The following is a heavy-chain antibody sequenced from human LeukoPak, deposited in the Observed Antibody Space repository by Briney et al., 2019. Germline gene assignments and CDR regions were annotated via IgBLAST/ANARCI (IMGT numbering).Heavy chain of an antibody. CDR3: ARGEDFDY. J-gene: IGHJ4*02. Sequence: GASVKVSCKASGYTFTSYAISCVRQAPGQGLEWMGWISAYNGNTDYAQKVQGRITLTTDTSTTTAYMDLRSLRSDDTAVYYCARGEDFDYWGQGTLVTVSS. V-gene: IGHV1-18*01. CDR2: ISAYNGNT. D-gene: IGHD3-16*01. CDR1: GYTFTSYA.